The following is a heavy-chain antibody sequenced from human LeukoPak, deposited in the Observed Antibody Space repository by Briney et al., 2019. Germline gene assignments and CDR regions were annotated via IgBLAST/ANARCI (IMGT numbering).Heavy chain of an antibody. J-gene: IGHJ4*02. V-gene: IGHV3-21*06. D-gene: IGHD2-15*01. CDR3: ASPALGVAWCFDY. Sequence: PGGSLRLSCAASGFTFSSYSMNWVRQAPGKGLEWVSSISSGSGYIYYADPVEGRFTISRDNAKNSLYLQMNSLRGEDTAVYYCASPALGVAWCFDYWGQGTLVTVSS. CDR1: GFTFSSYS. CDR2: ISSGSGYI.